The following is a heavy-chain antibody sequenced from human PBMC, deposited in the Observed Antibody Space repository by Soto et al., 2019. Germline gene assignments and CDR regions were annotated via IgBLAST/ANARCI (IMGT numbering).Heavy chain of an antibody. Sequence: QVQLVQSGAEVKKPGSSVKVSCKASGGTFSSYTISWVRQAPGQGLEWMGRIIPILGIANYAQKFQGRVTITADKSTSTADMELSSLRSEDTAVYYCARGGYCSGGSCYSRQAFDIWGQGPMVTVSS. D-gene: IGHD2-15*01. CDR1: GGTFSSYT. V-gene: IGHV1-69*02. CDR3: ARGGYCSGGSCYSRQAFDI. J-gene: IGHJ3*02. CDR2: IIPILGIA.